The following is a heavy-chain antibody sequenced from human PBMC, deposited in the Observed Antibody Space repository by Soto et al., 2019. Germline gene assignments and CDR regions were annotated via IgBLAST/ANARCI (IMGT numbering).Heavy chain of an antibody. Sequence: QVQLQESGPGLVKPSETLSLTCTFSGDSIRSYYWSWIRQPPGKGLEWIGFVYDAGNTIYNPSLKSRATISLDPSKNQLSLHLTSVTAADTAVYYCARRCSGTDYYAHAAFDIWRQGTMVTVAS. CDR1: GDSIRSYY. D-gene: IGHD2-2*01. V-gene: IGHV4-59*08. CDR3: ARRCSGTDYYAHAAFDI. CDR2: VYDAGNT. J-gene: IGHJ3*02.